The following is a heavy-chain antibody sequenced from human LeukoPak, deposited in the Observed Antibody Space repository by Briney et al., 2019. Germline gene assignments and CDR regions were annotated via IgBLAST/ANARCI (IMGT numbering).Heavy chain of an antibody. CDR1: GYSFTNYW. V-gene: IGHV5-51*01. D-gene: IGHD6-13*01. CDR3: ARLGIPAAVTGYYFDY. Sequence: HGESLKISCRVSGYSFTNYWIGWVRQMPGKGLEWMGIIYPGDSDARYSPSFQGQVTISADKSISTAYLQWSSLKASDTAIYYCARLGIPAAVTGYYFDYWGQGTLVTVSS. J-gene: IGHJ4*02. CDR2: IYPGDSDA.